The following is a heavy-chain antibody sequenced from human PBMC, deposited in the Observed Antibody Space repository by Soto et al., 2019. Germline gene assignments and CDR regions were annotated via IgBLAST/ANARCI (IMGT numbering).Heavy chain of an antibody. CDR1: GFTFSSYA. Sequence: QVQLVESGGGVVQPGRSLRLSCAASGFTFSSYAMHWVRQAPGKGLEWVAVISYDGSNKYYADSVKGRFTISRDNSKNTVYLQMNSLRAADTAVYYCARDVADIVVVVAASRIYYGMDVWGQGTTVTVSS. D-gene: IGHD2-15*01. J-gene: IGHJ6*02. V-gene: IGHV3-30-3*01. CDR2: ISYDGSNK. CDR3: ARDVADIVVVVAASRIYYGMDV.